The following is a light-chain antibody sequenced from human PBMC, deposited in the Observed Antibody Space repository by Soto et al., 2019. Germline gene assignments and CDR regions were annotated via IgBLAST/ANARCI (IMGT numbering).Light chain of an antibody. CDR1: QSVSSY. V-gene: IGKV3-11*01. CDR2: DAS. J-gene: IGKJ5*01. Sequence: EIVLTQSPATVSLSPGERATLSCRASQSVSSYLAWYQQKPGQPPRALIYDASTRATGIPARFSGSGSGTDFTLTISSLEPEDFAVYYCQQRSNWLITFGQGTRLEI. CDR3: QQRSNWLIT.